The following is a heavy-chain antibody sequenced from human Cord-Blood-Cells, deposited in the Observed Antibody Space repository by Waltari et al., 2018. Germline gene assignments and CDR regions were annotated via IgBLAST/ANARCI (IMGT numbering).Heavy chain of an antibody. Sequence: QLQLQESGPGLVKPSETLSLTCTVSAGYISSSSYYWGWIRHPPGKGLEWIGSSYYSGSTYYHPTLKSRVTISVHTSKTQFSLELSSVTAADTAVYYCARHSGDYAIFDYWGQGTLVTVSS. D-gene: IGHD4-17*01. CDR3: ARHSGDYAIFDY. V-gene: IGHV4-39*01. CDR1: AGYISSSSYY. J-gene: IGHJ4*02. CDR2: SYYSGST.